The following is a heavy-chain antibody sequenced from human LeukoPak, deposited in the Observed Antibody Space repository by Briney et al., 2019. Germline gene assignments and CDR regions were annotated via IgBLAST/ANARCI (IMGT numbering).Heavy chain of an antibody. D-gene: IGHD3-10*01. Sequence: ASVKVSCKASGYTFTNYGFNWGRQAPGQGLEWIGNSAYNGNTNYAQKFQDRVTMTTDTSTSTAYMELRSLRSDDTAVYYCARYNSMFRGVTTSDYWGQGTLVTVSS. CDR3: ARYNSMFRGVTTSDY. J-gene: IGHJ4*02. V-gene: IGHV1-18*01. CDR1: GYTFTNYG. CDR2: SAYNGNT.